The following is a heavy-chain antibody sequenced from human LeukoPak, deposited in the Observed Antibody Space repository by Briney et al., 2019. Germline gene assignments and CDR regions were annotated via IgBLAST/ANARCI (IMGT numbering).Heavy chain of an antibody. CDR1: GFTFSNYG. CDR3: TKGYYDGSGFYSAARLNWFDP. V-gene: IGHV3-23*01. D-gene: IGHD3-22*01. J-gene: IGHJ5*02. CDR2: ISGSGGAT. Sequence: PGGSLRLSCAASGFTFSNYGMHWVRQSPGKGLEWLSTISGSGGATYYADSVRGRFTISRDNSKNTLFLQLNSLRAEDAAVYYCTKGYYDGSGFYSAARLNWFDPWGQGTLVTVSS.